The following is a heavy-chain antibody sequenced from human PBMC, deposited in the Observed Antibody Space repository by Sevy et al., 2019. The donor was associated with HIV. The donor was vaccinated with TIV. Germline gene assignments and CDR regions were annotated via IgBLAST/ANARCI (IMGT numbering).Heavy chain of an antibody. CDR1: GSTLSELS. CDR3: ATLSGFVYPHYFED. Sequence: ASVKVSCRVSGSTLSELSMHWVRQVPGKGLEWMGGFDVEDGETVYAQKLQGRVTMTEDTSTDTAYMELSSLRSEDTAIYYCATLSGFVYPHYFEDWGPGTLVTVSS. V-gene: IGHV1-24*01. D-gene: IGHD5-12*01. J-gene: IGHJ4*02. CDR2: FDVEDGET.